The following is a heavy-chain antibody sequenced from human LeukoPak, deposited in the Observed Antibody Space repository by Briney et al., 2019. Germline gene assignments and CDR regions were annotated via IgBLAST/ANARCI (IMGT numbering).Heavy chain of an antibody. V-gene: IGHV3-13*01. D-gene: IGHD5-12*01. J-gene: IGHJ4*02. Sequence: GGSLRLSCAASGFTFSSYDMHWVRQATGKGLEWVSAIGTAGDTYYPGSVKGRFTISRDTSENTLSLQMNSLRAEDSAVYYCAAKGNGYTGTYVFAHWGRGTLVTVSS. CDR3: AAKGNGYTGTYVFAH. CDR1: GFTFSSYD. CDR2: IGTAGDT.